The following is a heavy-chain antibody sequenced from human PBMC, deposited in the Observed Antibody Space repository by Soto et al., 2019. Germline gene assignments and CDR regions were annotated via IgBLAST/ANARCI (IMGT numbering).Heavy chain of an antibody. CDR1: GYTFTNND. V-gene: IGHV1-8*02. J-gene: IGHJ5*02. D-gene: IGHD6-19*01. CDR2: MNPGSGDT. CDR3: ARGSSVAGRNNWFDP. Sequence: GASVKVSCKASGYTFTNNDVSWVRQATGQGLEWMGWMNPGSGDTGYAQKFQGRVTMTRDTSTSTAYMELRSLRSDDTAVYYCARGSSVAGRNNWFDPWGQGTLVTVSS.